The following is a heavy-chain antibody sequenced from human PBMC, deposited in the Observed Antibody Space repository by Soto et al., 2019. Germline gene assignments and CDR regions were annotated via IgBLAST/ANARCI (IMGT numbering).Heavy chain of an antibody. CDR1: GFTFSSYS. CDR2: ISSSSSYI. D-gene: IGHD6-6*01. J-gene: IGHJ6*02. Sequence: GGSLRLSCAASGFTFSSYSMNWVRQAPGKGLEWVSSISSSSSYIYYADSVKGRFTISRDNAKNSLYLQMNSLRAEDTAVYYCARDAEYSSSSFYYYYYYGMDVWGQGTTVTVSS. CDR3: ARDAEYSSSSFYYYYYYGMDV. V-gene: IGHV3-21*01.